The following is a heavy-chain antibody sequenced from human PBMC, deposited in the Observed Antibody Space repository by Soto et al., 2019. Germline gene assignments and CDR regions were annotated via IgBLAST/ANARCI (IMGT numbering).Heavy chain of an antibody. CDR3: ASEGPY. CDR2: ISYDGSNK. Sequence: GSLRLSCAASGFTFSSYAMHWVRQAPGKGLEWVAVISYDGSNKYYADSVKGRFTISRDNSKNTLYLQMNSLRAEDTAVYYCASEGPYWGQGTLVTVSS. CDR1: GFTFSSYA. J-gene: IGHJ4*02. V-gene: IGHV3-30-3*01.